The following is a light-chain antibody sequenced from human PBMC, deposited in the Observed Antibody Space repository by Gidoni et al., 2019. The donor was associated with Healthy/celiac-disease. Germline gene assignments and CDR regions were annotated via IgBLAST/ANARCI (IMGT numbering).Light chain of an antibody. V-gene: IGKV3-11*01. J-gene: IGKJ4*01. CDR2: DAS. Sequence: EIVFTQSPATLSLSPGERATLSCRASQSVSSYLDWYQQKPGQAPRLLIYDASNRATGIPARFSGSGSGTDFTLTISSLEPEDFAVYYCQQRSNWPTFGGGTKVEIK. CDR1: QSVSSY. CDR3: QQRSNWPT.